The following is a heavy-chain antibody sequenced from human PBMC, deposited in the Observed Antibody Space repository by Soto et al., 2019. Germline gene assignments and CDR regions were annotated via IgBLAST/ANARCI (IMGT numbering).Heavy chain of an antibody. CDR1: GFTFSSYG. J-gene: IGHJ4*02. CDR3: ARDYDSSGYPRYYFAY. D-gene: IGHD3-22*01. V-gene: IGHV3-33*01. Sequence: GGSLRLSCAASGFTFSSYGMHWVRQAPGKGLEWVAVIWYDGSNKYYADSVKGRFTISRDNSKNTLYLQMNSLRAEDTAVYYCARDYDSSGYPRYYFAYRGQGTPVPVSS. CDR2: IWYDGSNK.